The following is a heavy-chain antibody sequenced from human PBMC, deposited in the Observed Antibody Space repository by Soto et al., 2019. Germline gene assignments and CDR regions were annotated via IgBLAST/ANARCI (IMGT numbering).Heavy chain of an antibody. Sequence: GGSLRLSCAASGFTFSSYGMHWVRQAPGKGLEWVAVISYDGSNKYYADSVKGRFTISRDNSKNTLYLQMNSLRAEDTAVYYCAKDGGSSGVFDYWGQGTLVTVSS. CDR3: AKDGGSSGVFDY. J-gene: IGHJ4*02. CDR2: ISYDGSNK. D-gene: IGHD6-19*01. V-gene: IGHV3-30*18. CDR1: GFTFSSYG.